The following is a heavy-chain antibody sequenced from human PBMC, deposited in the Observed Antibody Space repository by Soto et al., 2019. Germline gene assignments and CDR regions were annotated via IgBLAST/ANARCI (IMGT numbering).Heavy chain of an antibody. CDR1: GFTFSNHI. V-gene: IGHV3-21*01. D-gene: IGHD2-21*02. CDR2: ISSSSSFM. Sequence: EVQLVESGGGLVKPGGSLRLSCAASGFTFSNHIMSWVRQAPGKGLEWVSSISSSSSFMNYADSVKGRFTISRDNARNSVYLQMNTLRAEDTAVYFRARDSLRVTVTAVLTDALDLWGHGTVVTVSS. J-gene: IGHJ3*01. CDR3: ARDSLRVTVTAVLTDALDL.